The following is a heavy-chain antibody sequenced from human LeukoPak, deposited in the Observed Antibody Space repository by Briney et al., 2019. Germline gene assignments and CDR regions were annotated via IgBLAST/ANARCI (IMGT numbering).Heavy chain of an antibody. V-gene: IGHV4-61*08. CDR2: VHYSDGA. CDR3: ARDLGAPKYVAYSVDY. D-gene: IGHD3-16*01. Sequence: PSETLSLTCIASGASVSTGDYYWSWIRQPPGKRPEWIAYVHYSDGATYNPSLQSRVTISIDRSKNQFSLRLMSVTAADTAVYYCARDLGAPKYVAYSVDYWGQGTLVTVSS. CDR1: GASVSTGDYY. J-gene: IGHJ4*02.